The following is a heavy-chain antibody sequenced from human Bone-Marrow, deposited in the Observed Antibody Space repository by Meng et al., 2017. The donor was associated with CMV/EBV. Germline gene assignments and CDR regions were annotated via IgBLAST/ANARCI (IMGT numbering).Heavy chain of an antibody. D-gene: IGHD4-11*01. CDR2: ISSSSSYI. Sequence: GSLRLSCAASGFTFSTYSMNWVRQAPGKGLEWVSSISSSSSYIYYADSVKGRFTISRDNAKNSLYLQMNSLRAEDTAVYYCARARTVTKTMDVWGQGTTVTVSS. V-gene: IGHV3-21*01. J-gene: IGHJ6*02. CDR3: ARARTVTKTMDV. CDR1: GFTFSTYS.